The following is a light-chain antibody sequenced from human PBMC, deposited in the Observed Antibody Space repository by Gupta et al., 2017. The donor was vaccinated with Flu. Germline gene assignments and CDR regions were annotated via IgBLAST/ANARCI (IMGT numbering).Light chain of an antibody. CDR1: QSVDSRY. J-gene: IGKJ4*01. V-gene: IGKV3-20*01. CDR3: QQCRSSFLT. Sequence: ERATLSCRTSQSVDSRYLAWYQQKPGQAPRLLTYGASSRATGIPDRFSGSGSGTDFTLTISRLEPEDFAMYYCQQCRSSFLTFGGGTKVEIK. CDR2: GAS.